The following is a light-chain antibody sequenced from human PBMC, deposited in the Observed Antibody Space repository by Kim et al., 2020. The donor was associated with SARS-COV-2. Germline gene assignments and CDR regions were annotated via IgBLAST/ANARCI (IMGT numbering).Light chain of an antibody. V-gene: IGLV3-25*03. CDR3: QSADSSDTFWV. J-gene: IGLJ3*02. CDR1: AVPKQY. CDR2: EDT. Sequence: PGQTARITCSGDAVPKQYAYWFQQKPGQAPVVLIYEDTERPSGIPERFSGSTSGTTVTLTISAVQAEDEADYYCQSADSSDTFWVFGGGTQLTVL.